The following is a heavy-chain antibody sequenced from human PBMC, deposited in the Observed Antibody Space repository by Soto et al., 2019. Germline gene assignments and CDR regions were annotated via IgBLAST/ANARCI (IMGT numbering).Heavy chain of an antibody. Sequence: QVQLVQSGAEVKKPGASVKVSCKASGYTFTSYYMHWVRQAPGQGLEWKGIINPSGGSTSYAQKCQGRVTMTRDTSTSTVYMELSSLRSEDTAGYYCARGGGVRGMDVWGQGPTVTVSS. J-gene: IGHJ6*02. CDR1: GYTFTSYY. CDR3: ARGGGVRGMDV. CDR2: INPSGGST. V-gene: IGHV1-46*01. D-gene: IGHD2-15*01.